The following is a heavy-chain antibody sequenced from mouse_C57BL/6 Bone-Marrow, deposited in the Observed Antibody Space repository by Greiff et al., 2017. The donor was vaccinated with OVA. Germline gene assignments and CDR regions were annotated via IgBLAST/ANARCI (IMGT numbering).Heavy chain of an antibody. D-gene: IGHD2-4*01. Sequence: QVQLQQSGAELVKPGASVKLSCKASGYTFTEYTIHWVKQRSGQGLEWIGWFYPGSGSIKYNEKFKDKATLTADKSSSTVYMELSRLTSEDSAVYFCARHAYRRVYDYDGGAWFAYWGQGTLVTVSA. CDR3: ARHAYRRVYDYDGGAWFAY. CDR2: FYPGSGSI. CDR1: GYTFTEYT. V-gene: IGHV1-62-2*01. J-gene: IGHJ3*01.